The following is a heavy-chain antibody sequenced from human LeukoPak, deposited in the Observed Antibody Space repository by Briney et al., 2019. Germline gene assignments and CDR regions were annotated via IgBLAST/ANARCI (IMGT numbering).Heavy chain of an antibody. V-gene: IGHV3-48*02. D-gene: IGHD4-23*01. J-gene: IGHJ5*02. CDR2: ISSGSGSI. CDR1: GLSFSFYS. Sequence: GGSLRLSCAASGLSFSFYSMSWVRQAPGKGREGVSYISSGSGSIYYPDSVKGRFPISRDNAKNSLFLQLNSLRDEDTAVYYCARGGNSGHPWFDLWGQGTLVTVSS. CDR3: ARGGNSGHPWFDL.